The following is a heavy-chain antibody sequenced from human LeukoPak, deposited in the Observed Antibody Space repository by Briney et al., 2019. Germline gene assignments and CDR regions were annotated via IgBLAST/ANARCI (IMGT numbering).Heavy chain of an antibody. J-gene: IGHJ4*02. V-gene: IGHV3-30*02. CDR1: GFTFSSYG. CDR3: AKEGSIAARQGGDY. CDR2: IRYDGSNR. Sequence: GGSLRLSCAASGFTFSSYGMHWVRQAPGKGLEWVAFIRYDGSNRYYADSVKGRFTISRDNSKNTLYLQMNSLRAEDTAVYYCAKEGSIAARQGGDYWGQGTLVTVSS. D-gene: IGHD6-6*01.